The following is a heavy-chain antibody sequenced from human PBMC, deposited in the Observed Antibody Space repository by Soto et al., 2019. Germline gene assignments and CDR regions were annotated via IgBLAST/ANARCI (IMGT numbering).Heavy chain of an antibody. J-gene: IGHJ4*02. V-gene: IGHV3-33*01. CDR3: ARTKQQLVLLDY. CDR1: GFTFSSYG. Sequence: QVQLVESGGGVVQPGRSLRLSCAASGFTFSSYGMHWVRQAPGKGLGWVAVIWYDGSNKYYADSVKGRFTISRDNSKNPLYLQMNSLRAEDTAVYYCARTKQQLVLLDYWGQGTLVTVSS. CDR2: IWYDGSNK. D-gene: IGHD6-13*01.